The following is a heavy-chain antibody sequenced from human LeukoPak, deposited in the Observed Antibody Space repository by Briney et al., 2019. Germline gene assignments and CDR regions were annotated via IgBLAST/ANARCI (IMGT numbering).Heavy chain of an antibody. Sequence: PGGSLRLSCAASGFTFSSYSMNWVRQAPGKGLEWVSSISSSSSYIYYADSVKGRFTISRDNAKNSLYLQMNSLRAEDTAVYYCARDMPTYYYDSSGPEGYWGQGTLVTVSS. J-gene: IGHJ4*02. CDR3: ARDMPTYYYDSSGPEGY. V-gene: IGHV3-21*01. CDR2: ISSSSSYI. D-gene: IGHD3-22*01. CDR1: GFTFSSYS.